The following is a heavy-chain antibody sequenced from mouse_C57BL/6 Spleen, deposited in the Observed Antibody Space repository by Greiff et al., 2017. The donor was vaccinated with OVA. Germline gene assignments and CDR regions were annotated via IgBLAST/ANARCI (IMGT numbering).Heavy chain of an antibody. CDR2: ISYDGSN. CDR3: ARHDGSSFDY. V-gene: IGHV3-6*01. J-gene: IGHJ2*01. Sequence: EVKLMESGPGLVKPSQSLSLTCSVTGYSITSGYYWNWIRQFPGNKLEWMGYISYDGSNNYNPSLKNRISITRDTSKNQFFLKLNSVTTEDTATYYCARHDGSSFDYWGQGTTLTVSS. D-gene: IGHD1-1*01. CDR1: GYSITSGYY.